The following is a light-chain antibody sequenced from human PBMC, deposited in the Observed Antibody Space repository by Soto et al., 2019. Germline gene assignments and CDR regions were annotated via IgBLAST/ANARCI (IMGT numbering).Light chain of an antibody. CDR3: CSDAGTDV. CDR1: SSDVGGYNY. J-gene: IGLJ3*02. Sequence: QSALTQPRSVSGSPGQSVTISCTGTSSDVGGYNYVSWYQQHPGKAPKLMIFDVSKRPSGVPDRFSGSKSGNPASLTISGLQAEDEADYYFCSDAGTDVFGGGTKLTVL. V-gene: IGLV2-11*01. CDR2: DVS.